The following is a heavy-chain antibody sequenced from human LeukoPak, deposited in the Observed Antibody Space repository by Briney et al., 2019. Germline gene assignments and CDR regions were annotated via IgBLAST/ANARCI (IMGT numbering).Heavy chain of an antibody. CDR3: ARYGSGRNYIDPFDF. Sequence: PGVSLRLSCAASGFSFSRHAINWVRQAPGKGLEWISHISGGSDIIEYADSVKGRFTISRDNGRGSPYLQMNSLRVEDTAVYYCARYGSGRNYIDPFDFWGQGTLVAVSS. V-gene: IGHV3-48*01. D-gene: IGHD3-10*01. CDR2: ISGGSDII. CDR1: GFSFSRHA. J-gene: IGHJ4*02.